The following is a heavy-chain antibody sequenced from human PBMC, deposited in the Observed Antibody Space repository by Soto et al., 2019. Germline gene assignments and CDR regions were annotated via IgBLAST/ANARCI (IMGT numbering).Heavy chain of an antibody. V-gene: IGHV5-10-1*01. J-gene: IGHJ4*02. CDR2: IDPVDSYV. D-gene: IGHD3-16*01. CDR3: AREGFGWQYAD. CDR1: GYTFINYW. Sequence: GESLKISFQGSGYTFINYWMNWVRQMPGKGLEWMGRIDPVDSYVCYSPSLPGDVTFPIVKSIRTAFLRWSGLTSSVTATYCCAREGFGWQYADWGQGTLVTGST.